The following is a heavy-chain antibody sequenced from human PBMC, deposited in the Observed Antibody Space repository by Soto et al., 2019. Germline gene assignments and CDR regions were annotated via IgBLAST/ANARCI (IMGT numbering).Heavy chain of an antibody. J-gene: IGHJ5*02. CDR1: GYTFTSYA. V-gene: IGHV1-3*01. CDR2: FNAGNGNT. CDR3: ARGSVVGFDQ. Sequence: QVQLVQSGAEVKKPGASVKVSCKASGYTFTSYAMHWVRQAPGQRLEWMGWFNAGNGNTKYSQKFQGRVTITGDSTAITADMGLSSRRSEDTAVYYCARGSVVGFDQRGEGTLVTVSS. D-gene: IGHD2-15*01.